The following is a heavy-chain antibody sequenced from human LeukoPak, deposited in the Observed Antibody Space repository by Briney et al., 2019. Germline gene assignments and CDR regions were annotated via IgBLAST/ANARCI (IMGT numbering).Heavy chain of an antibody. CDR2: VIPILAIS. Sequence: ASVKVSCKASGGTFSSYGITWVRQAPGQGLEWMGRVIPILAISNYAQMFQDRVTITADKSTSTAYMELSSLRSEATAVYFCARTNYYDSSGSQGPGTFYYGLDVWGQGTTVTVSS. CDR1: GGTFSSYG. D-gene: IGHD3-22*01. V-gene: IGHV1-69*04. J-gene: IGHJ6*02. CDR3: ARTNYYDSSGSQGPGTFYYGLDV.